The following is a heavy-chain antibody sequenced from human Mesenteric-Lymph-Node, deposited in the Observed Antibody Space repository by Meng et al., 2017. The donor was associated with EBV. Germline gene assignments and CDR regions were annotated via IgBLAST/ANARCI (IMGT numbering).Heavy chain of an antibody. CDR1: VDSISNSNW. CDR3: ASGGVRDPSPPY. V-gene: IGHV4-4*02. CDR2: IYYTGST. Sequence: VQRQEWGPVLVKPSGTLSLPCAVSVDSISNSNWWSWVRQPPGKGLEWIGEIYYTGSTNYNPSLKSRVSMSVDKSKNEFSLEVNSVTAADTAVYYCASGGVRDPSPPYWGQGALVTVSS. D-gene: IGHD3-16*01. J-gene: IGHJ1*01.